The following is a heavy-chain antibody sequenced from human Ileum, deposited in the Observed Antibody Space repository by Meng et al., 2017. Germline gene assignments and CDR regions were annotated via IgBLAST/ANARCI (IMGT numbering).Heavy chain of an antibody. D-gene: IGHD2-15*01. CDR3: VRHGGKYFDS. CDR2: IYLAGRP. Sequence: QVQRRESGPGLVEPSGTLSLTCAVSGCCISSSVYWSWVRQSPGKGLEGIVQIYLAGRPNYNPSLESRVTISVDKSKNQFSLRLTSVTAADTAIFYCVRHGGKYFDSWGQGTLVTVSS. CDR1: GCCISSSVY. V-gene: IGHV4-4*02. J-gene: IGHJ4*02.